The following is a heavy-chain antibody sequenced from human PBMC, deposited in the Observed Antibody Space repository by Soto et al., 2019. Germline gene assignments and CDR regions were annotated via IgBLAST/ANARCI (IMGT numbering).Heavy chain of an antibody. CDR3: ARASSYYYDNSGYYYPFDY. D-gene: IGHD3-22*01. CDR1: GGSISIYS. V-gene: IGHV4-59*01. J-gene: IGHJ4*02. Sequence: SETLSLTCPVSGGSISIYSWNWIRQPPGKGLEWIGSIYNSGTTNYNPSLKSRVTMSVDTSKNQFSLKLNSVTAADTAVYYCARASSYYYDNSGYYYPFDYWGQGALVTVSS. CDR2: IYNSGTT.